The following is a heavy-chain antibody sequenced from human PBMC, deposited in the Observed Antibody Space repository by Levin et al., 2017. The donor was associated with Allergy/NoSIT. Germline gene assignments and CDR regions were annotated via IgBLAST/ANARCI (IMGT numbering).Heavy chain of an antibody. J-gene: IGHJ4*02. CDR2: ISYDGSNK. Sequence: GESLKISCAASGFTFSSYAMHWVRQAPGKGLEWVAVISYDGSNKYYADSVKGRFTISRDNSKNTLYLQMNSLRAEDTAVYYCAGLVSHPFDYWGQGTLVTVSS. CDR3: AGLVSHPFDY. V-gene: IGHV3-30*04. CDR1: GFTFSSYA. D-gene: IGHD5/OR15-5a*01.